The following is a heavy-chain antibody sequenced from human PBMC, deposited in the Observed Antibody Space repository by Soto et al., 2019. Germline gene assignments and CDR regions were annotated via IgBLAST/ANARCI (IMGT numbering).Heavy chain of an antibody. V-gene: IGHV1-69*01. CDR3: ARDSDGIAAAGNWFDP. CDR1: GGTFSSYA. J-gene: IGHJ5*02. D-gene: IGHD6-13*01. CDR2: IIPIFGTA. Sequence: QVPLVQSGAEVKKPGSSVKVSCKASGGTFSSYAIIWVRQAPGQGLEWMGGIIPIFGTANYAQKFQGRVTITADESTSTAYMELSSLRSEDTAVYYCARDSDGIAAAGNWFDPWGQGTLVTVSS.